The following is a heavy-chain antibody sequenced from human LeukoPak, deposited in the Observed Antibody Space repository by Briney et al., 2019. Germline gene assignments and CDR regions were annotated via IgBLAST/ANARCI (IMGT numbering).Heavy chain of an antibody. CDR1: GYTFSNYN. J-gene: IGHJ3*02. CDR3: ARVRDGYNDAYDI. D-gene: IGHD5-24*01. V-gene: IGHV1-46*01. Sequence: ASVKVSCKASGYTFSNYNIHWLRQAPGQGLEWMGIVNPSGDSTNYAQNFQGRVTMTGDTSTSTVYMELSSLRSEDTAVYYCARVRDGYNDAYDIWGQGTMVTVTS. CDR2: VNPSGDST.